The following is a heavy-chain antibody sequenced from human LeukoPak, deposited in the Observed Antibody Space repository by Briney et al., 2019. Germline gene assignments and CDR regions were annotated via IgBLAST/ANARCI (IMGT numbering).Heavy chain of an antibody. V-gene: IGHV3-48*04. CDR2: IWYSSSTI. CDR1: GFTFSSSN. D-gene: IGHD4-17*01. CDR3: ARVAYDDYGAFDI. J-gene: IGHJ3*02. Sequence: GGALRLSCAASGFTFSSSNMNWVRQAPGKGLEGVSYIWYSSSTIYYADSVKGRFTISRDNAKNSLYLQMNSLRAEDTAVYYCARVAYDDYGAFDIWGQGTMVTVSS.